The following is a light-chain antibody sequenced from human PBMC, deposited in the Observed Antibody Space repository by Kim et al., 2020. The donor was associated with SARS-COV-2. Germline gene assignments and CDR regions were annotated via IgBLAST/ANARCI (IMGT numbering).Light chain of an antibody. Sequence: VPISCPRSRVSINGNYVQWYQQRPGGVPTAVIYEDDQRPSGVSDRFSGSIDNSSNSASLTISGLRTEDEADYYCQSYNRDNVLFGGGTQLTVL. V-gene: IGLV6-57*03. CDR1: RVSINGNY. J-gene: IGLJ2*01. CDR3: QSYNRDNVL. CDR2: EDD.